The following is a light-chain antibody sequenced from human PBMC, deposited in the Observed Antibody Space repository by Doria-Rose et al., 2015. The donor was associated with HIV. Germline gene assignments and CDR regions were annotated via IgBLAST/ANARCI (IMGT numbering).Light chain of an antibody. CDR2: DAS. J-gene: IGKJ5*01. V-gene: IGKV3-20*01. CDR3: QQYGTSRGT. Sequence: TQSPGTLSLSPGERATHSCRASQRVKSSYLAWYQQKPGQAPRLLIYDASTRATGIPDRFSGSGSGTDLTLTISRLEAEDVAVYYCQQYGTSRGTFGQGTRLEIK. CDR1: QRVKSSY.